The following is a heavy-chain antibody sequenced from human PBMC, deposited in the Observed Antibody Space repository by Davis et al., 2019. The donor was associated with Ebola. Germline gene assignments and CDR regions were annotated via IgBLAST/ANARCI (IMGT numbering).Heavy chain of an antibody. V-gene: IGHV4-4*02. CDR1: GGSISSSNW. Sequence: SETLSLTCAVSGGSISSSNWWSWVRQPPGKGLEWIGEIYHSGSTNYNPSLKSRVTISVDTSKNQFSLKLSSVTAADTAVYYCARLSRGLRYFDWTRYGMDVWGQGTTVTVSS. J-gene: IGHJ6*02. D-gene: IGHD3-9*01. CDR3: ARLSRGLRYFDWTRYGMDV. CDR2: IYHSGST.